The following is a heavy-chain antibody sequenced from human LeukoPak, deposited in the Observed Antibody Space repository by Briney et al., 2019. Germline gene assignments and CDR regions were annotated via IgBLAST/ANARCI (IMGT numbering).Heavy chain of an antibody. D-gene: IGHD1-26*01. J-gene: IGHJ2*01. CDR2: INHSGST. CDR1: DESFSGYY. Sequence: PSETLSLTCAVYDESFSGYYWSWIRQPPGKGLEWIGEINHSGSTNYNPSLKSRVTISVDTSKNQFSLKLTSVTAADTAVYYCARGEGGWYFDLWGRGTLVTVSS. CDR3: ARGEGGWYFDL. V-gene: IGHV4-34*01.